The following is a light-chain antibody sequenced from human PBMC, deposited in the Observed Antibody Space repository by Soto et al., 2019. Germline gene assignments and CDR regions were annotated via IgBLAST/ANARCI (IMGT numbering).Light chain of an antibody. CDR1: SSDVGSYNR. J-gene: IGLJ3*02. Sequence: QSALTQPASVSGSPGQSITISCTGGSSDVGSYNRVSWYRQYPGKAPQLMIYEVSYRPSGVSNRFSGSKSGNTASLTISGLQAEDEAEYFCSSLTTSETWVIGGGTKLTVL. CDR3: SSLTTSETWV. CDR2: EVS. V-gene: IGLV2-14*02.